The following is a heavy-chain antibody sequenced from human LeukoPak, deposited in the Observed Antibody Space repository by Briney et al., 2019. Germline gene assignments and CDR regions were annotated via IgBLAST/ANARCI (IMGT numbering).Heavy chain of an antibody. J-gene: IGHJ4*02. V-gene: IGHV3-23*01. CDR3: AKDSSSWYFDY. CDR2: ISGSGGST. CDR1: GFTFSSYA. D-gene: IGHD6-13*01. Sequence: GGSLRLSCAASGFTFSSYAMSWVRQAPGKGLEWVSAISGSGGSTYYAASVKGRFTISRDNSKSTLYLQMNSLRAEDTAVYYCAKDSSSWYFDYWGQGTLVTVSS.